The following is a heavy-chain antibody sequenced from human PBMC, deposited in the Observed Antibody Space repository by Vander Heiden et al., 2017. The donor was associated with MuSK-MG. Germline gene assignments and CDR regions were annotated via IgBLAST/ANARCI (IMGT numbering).Heavy chain of an antibody. J-gene: IGHJ5*02. D-gene: IGHD3-22*01. CDR2: ISSSSSTI. V-gene: IGHV3-48*04. CDR1: GFTFSSYS. CDR3: ARDFPYYYDSSGYHWFDP. Sequence: EVQLVESGGGLVQPGGSLRLSCAASGFTFSSYSMNWVPQAPGKGLEWVSYISSSSSTIYYADSVKGRFTISRDNAKNSLYLQMNSLRAEDTAVYYCARDFPYYYDSSGYHWFDPWGQGTLVTVSS.